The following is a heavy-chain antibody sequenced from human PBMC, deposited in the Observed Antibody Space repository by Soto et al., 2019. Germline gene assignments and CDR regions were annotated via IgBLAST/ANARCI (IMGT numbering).Heavy chain of an antibody. J-gene: IGHJ6*02. V-gene: IGHV5-51*01. Sequence: GESLKISGTGSGYSFTQYWIGWVRQMPGKGLEWMAIIYPDESDTRYSPSFQGQVTISADKSISTAYLQWSSLKASDTAMYYGVRMGFSGGGYLSYYYYGMDIGGQGTMVTVSS. CDR1: GYSFTQYW. CDR2: IYPDESDT. CDR3: VRMGFSGGGYLSYYYYGMDI. D-gene: IGHD5-12*01.